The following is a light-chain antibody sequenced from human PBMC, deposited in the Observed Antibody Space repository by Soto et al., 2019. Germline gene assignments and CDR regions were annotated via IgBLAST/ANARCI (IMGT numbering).Light chain of an antibody. CDR1: QSINSE. V-gene: IGKV3-15*01. CDR2: VAS. Sequence: EIVMTQSPATLSLSPGERAALSCRASQSINSELAWYQQKPGQPPRLFIYVASTRATGVPARFTGSESGSEFNLTISDLQFEDVAVYSRQKGHNWTLTVDQRNRLEI. CDR3: QKGHNWTLT. J-gene: IGKJ2*01.